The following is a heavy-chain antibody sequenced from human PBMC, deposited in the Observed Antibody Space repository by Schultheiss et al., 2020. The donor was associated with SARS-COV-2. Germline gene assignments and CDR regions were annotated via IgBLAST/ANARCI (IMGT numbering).Heavy chain of an antibody. CDR1: GFTFRSYV. J-gene: IGHJ4*02. CDR2: IYSGGST. CDR3: TAGTGY. D-gene: IGHD1-1*01. Sequence: GGSLRLSCAPSGFTFRSYVLNWVKQVPGKGLDWVSVIYSGGSTYYADSVRGRFTISRDNSKNTLFLQMNSLKTEDTAVYYCTAGTGYWGQGTLVTVSS. V-gene: IGHV3-23*03.